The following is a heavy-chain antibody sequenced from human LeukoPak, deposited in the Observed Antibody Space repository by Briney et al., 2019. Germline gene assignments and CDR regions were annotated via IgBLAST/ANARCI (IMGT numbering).Heavy chain of an antibody. D-gene: IGHD3-10*01. V-gene: IGHV4-4*02. Sequence: SGTLSLTCAVSGGSISSSNWWSWVRQPPGKGLEWIGGIYHSETTYYNPSLRSRVTISVDTSNNQFSLKLSSVTAADTAVYYCARGLRITMVRGYFDYWGQGTLVTVSS. J-gene: IGHJ4*02. CDR3: ARGLRITMVRGYFDY. CDR1: GGSISSSNW. CDR2: IYHSETT.